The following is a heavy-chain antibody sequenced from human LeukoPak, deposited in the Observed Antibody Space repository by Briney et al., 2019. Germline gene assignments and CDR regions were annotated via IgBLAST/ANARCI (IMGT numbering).Heavy chain of an antibody. D-gene: IGHD3-22*01. CDR3: ARGDSSGVPDY. Sequence: GGSLRLSCAASGFTFSDSFMNWIRQAPGKGLEWLSYVSHSGSNLDYAESGRGRFTISRDNANHSLYLQINSLRAEDTAVYYCARGDSSGVPDYWGQGTLVTVSS. CDR1: GFTFSDSF. V-gene: IGHV3-11*01. J-gene: IGHJ4*02. CDR2: VSHSGSNL.